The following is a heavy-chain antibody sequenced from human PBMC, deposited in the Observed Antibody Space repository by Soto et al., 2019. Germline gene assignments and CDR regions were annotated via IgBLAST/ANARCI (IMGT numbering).Heavy chain of an antibody. CDR2: IDPIDSYT. Sequence: PGASLTISCKVSGYSFTSYGISWVRQMPGKGLEWMGRIDPIDSYTNYSPSFQGHVTISADKSISTAYLQWSSLKASDTAMYYCARRRNEYGSSSNVNGYCSGGSCYRLDYGMDVWGQGTTVPVSS. J-gene: IGHJ6*02. D-gene: IGHD2-15*01. CDR3: ARRRNEYGSSSNVNGYCSGGSCYRLDYGMDV. V-gene: IGHV5-10-1*01. CDR1: GYSFTSYG.